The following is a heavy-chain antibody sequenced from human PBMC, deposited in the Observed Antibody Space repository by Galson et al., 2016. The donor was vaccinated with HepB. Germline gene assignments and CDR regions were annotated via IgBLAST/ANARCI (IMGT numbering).Heavy chain of an antibody. CDR2: IKPDGSEK. D-gene: IGHD3-10*01. V-gene: IGHV3-7*03. CDR1: GFTFSTCW. CDR3: AGGYYGSGSYYAY. J-gene: IGHJ4*02. Sequence: SLRLSCAASGFTFSTCWMNWVRQAPGKGLEWVANIKPDGSEKYYVDSVKGRFTISRDNGKKSLYLQMNSLRAEDTAVYYCAGGYYGSGSYYAYWGQGTLVTVSS.